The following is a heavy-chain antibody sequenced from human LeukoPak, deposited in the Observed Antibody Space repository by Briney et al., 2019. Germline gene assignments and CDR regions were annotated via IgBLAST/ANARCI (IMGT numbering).Heavy chain of an antibody. Sequence: SETLSLTCAVSGYSISSGYYWGWIRQPPGRGLEWIGSVYHSGTTHYNPSLKSRVTISEDTSRNQFSLKLSSVTAADTAVYYCARDERRSSAFDIWGQGTMVTVSS. CDR3: ARDERRSSAFDI. V-gene: IGHV4-38-2*02. J-gene: IGHJ3*02. D-gene: IGHD5/OR15-5a*01. CDR1: GYSISSGYY. CDR2: VYHSGTT.